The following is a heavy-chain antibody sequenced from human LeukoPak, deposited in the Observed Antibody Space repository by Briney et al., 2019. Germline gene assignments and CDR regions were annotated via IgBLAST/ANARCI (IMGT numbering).Heavy chain of an antibody. CDR2: IYHSGST. V-gene: IGHV4-30-2*01. D-gene: IGHD5-18*01. CDR3: ARLYSYGPRYFDY. J-gene: IGHJ4*02. Sequence: SQTLSLTCAVSGGSISSGGYSWSWIRQPPGKGLEWIGYIYHSGSTYYNPSLKSRVTISVDRSKNQFSLKLSSVTAADTAVYYCARLYSYGPRYFDYWGQGTLVIVSS. CDR1: GGSISSGGYS.